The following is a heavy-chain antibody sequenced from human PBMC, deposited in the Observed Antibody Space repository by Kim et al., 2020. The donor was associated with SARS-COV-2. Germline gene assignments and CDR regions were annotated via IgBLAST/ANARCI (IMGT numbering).Heavy chain of an antibody. CDR3: ARDASDYGDYFAGDYYYYGVDV. CDR1: GYTFTNYA. CDR2: IDTNTGNP. D-gene: IGHD4-17*01. V-gene: IGHV7-4-1*02. J-gene: IGHJ6*02. Sequence: ASVKVSCKASGYTFTNYAMNWVRQAPGQGLEWMGWIDTNTGNPTYAQGFTGRFVFSLDTSVSTAYLQISSLKAEDTAVYYCARDASDYGDYFAGDYYYYGVDVWGQGTTVTVSS.